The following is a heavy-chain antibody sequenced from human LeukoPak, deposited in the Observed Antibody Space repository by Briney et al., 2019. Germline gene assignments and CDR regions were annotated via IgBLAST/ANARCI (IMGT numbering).Heavy chain of an antibody. D-gene: IGHD2-15*01. CDR2: ISYDGSNK. V-gene: IGHV3-30*18. J-gene: IGHJ4*02. CDR1: GFTFSSYG. CDR3: AKDGLGCSGGSCYFDY. Sequence: GRSLRLSCAASGFTFSSYGMHWVRQAPGKGLEWVAVISYDGSNKYYADSVKGRFTTSRDNSKNTLYLQMNSLRAEDTAVYYCAKDGLGCSGGSCYFDYWGQGTLVTVSS.